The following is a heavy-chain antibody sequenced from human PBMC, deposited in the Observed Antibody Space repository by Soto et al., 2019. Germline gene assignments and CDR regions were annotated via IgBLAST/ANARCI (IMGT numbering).Heavy chain of an antibody. Sequence: QVQLVQSGAEVKKPGASVKVSCKASGYTFTSYDINWVRQATGQGLEWMGWMNPNSGNTGYVQKFQGRVTMTRNTSISTAYMELSSLRSEDTAVYHCARMYYYDSSGSINWFDPWGQGTLVTVSS. D-gene: IGHD3-22*01. V-gene: IGHV1-8*01. CDR1: GYTFTSYD. J-gene: IGHJ5*02. CDR3: ARMYYYDSSGSINWFDP. CDR2: MNPNSGNT.